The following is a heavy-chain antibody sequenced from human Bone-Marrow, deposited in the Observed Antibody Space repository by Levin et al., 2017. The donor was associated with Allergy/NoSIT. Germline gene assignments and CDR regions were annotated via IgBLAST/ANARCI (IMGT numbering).Heavy chain of an antibody. CDR2: IYYSGST. CDR3: ARGDYSNLYYYNYYMDV. J-gene: IGHJ6*03. CDR1: GGSISSYY. D-gene: IGHD4-11*01. Sequence: SETLSLTCTVSGGSISSYYWSWIRQPPGKGLEWIGYIYYSGSTNYSPSLKSRVTISLDTSKNQFSLKLSSVTAADTAVYYCARGDYSNLYYYNYYMDVWGKGTTVTVSS. V-gene: IGHV4-59*01.